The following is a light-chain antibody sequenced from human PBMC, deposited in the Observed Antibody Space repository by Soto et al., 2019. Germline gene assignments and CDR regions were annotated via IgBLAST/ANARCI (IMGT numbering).Light chain of an antibody. CDR1: QGIYNY. CDR3: QKYNGAPRT. CDR2: AAS. Sequence: DIQMTQSPSSLSASVGDRVTITCRASQGIYNYLAWYQQKPGKVPSLLIYAASTLQSGVPSRFSGSGSGTDFTLSISSLQPEDVATYYCQKYNGAPRTFGKGTKVEIK. J-gene: IGKJ1*01. V-gene: IGKV1-27*01.